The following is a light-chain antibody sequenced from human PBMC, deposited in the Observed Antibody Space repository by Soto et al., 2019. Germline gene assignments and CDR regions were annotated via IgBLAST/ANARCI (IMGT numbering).Light chain of an antibody. CDR2: GAS. CDR3: QQYNNWPTIT. Sequence: EILLTQSPATLSLSPLERATLSCRASQSVSSNLAWYQQKPGQAPRLLIYGASTRATGIPARFSGSGSGTEFTLTISSLQSEDFAVYYCQQYNNWPTITFGQGTRRAI. CDR1: QSVSSN. V-gene: IGKV3-15*01. J-gene: IGKJ5*01.